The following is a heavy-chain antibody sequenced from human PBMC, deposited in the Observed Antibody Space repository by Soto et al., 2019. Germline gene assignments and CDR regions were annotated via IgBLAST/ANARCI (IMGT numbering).Heavy chain of an antibody. CDR3: ARRARTATTNWGAFEV. J-gene: IGHJ3*01. CDR2: ISYSADKT. V-gene: IGHV3-23*01. D-gene: IGHD1-7*01. Sequence: EVQLLESGGGLVQPGGSLRLSCAASGFTFNTYVMNWVRQAPGKGLEWVSTISYSADKTHYADSVKGRFTISRDNSRDTLFLQMNSPRADDAAVYYCARRARTATTNWGAFEVWGQGTMVTVSS. CDR1: GFTFNTYV.